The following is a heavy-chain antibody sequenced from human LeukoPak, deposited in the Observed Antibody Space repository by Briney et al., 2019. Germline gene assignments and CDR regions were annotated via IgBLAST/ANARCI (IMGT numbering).Heavy chain of an antibody. CDR1: GGSFSGYY. CDR2: INLSGST. CDR3: ARDRYYYDSSGYYYVGFDY. D-gene: IGHD3-22*01. J-gene: IGHJ4*02. V-gene: IGHV4-34*01. Sequence: SETLSLTCAVYGGSFSGYYWSWIRQPPGKGLEWIGEINLSGSTNYNPSLKSLVTISVDTSKNQFSLKLSSVTAADTAVYYCARDRYYYDSSGYYYVGFDYWGQGTLVTVSS.